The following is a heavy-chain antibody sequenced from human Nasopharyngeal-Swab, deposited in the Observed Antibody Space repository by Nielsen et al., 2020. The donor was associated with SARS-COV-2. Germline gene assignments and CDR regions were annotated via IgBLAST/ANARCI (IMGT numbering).Heavy chain of an antibody. V-gene: IGHV3-23*01. J-gene: IGHJ4*02. Sequence: WIRQPPGKGLEWVSAISGSGGSTYYADSVKGRFTISRDNSKNTLYLQMNSLRAEDTAVYYCAKDLTGIAVAGPIIDYWGQGTLVTVSS. CDR3: AKDLTGIAVAGPIIDY. D-gene: IGHD6-19*01. CDR2: ISGSGGST.